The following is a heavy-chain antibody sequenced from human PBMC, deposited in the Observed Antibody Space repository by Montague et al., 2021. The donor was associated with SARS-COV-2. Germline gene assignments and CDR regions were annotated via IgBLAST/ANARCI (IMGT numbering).Heavy chain of an antibody. CDR1: GDSMSGSNSY. CDR2: ISYTGST. D-gene: IGHD1-26*01. J-gene: IGHJ5*02. CDR3: ARLYIQKAVVGASRRGWFDP. Sequence: SETLSLTCSVSGDSMSGSNSYWGWIRQPPGKGLESIGSISYTGSTSYNASLKSRVTMSVDTSKNEFSLRLSSVTASDTAVYYCARLYIQKAVVGASRRGWFDPWGQGTLVTVSS. V-gene: IGHV4-39*01.